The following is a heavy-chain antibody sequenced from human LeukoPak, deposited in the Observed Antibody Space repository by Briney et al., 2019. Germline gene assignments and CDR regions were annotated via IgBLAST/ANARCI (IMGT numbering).Heavy chain of an antibody. CDR3: ARPRYYGSGSYLY. CDR2: INHSGST. Sequence: SETLSLTRAVYGGSFSGYYWSWIRQPPGKGLEWIGEINHSGSTNYNPSLKSRVTISVDTSKNQFSLKLSSVTAADTAVYYCARPRYYGSGSYLYWGQGTLVTVSS. D-gene: IGHD3-10*01. J-gene: IGHJ4*02. V-gene: IGHV4-34*01. CDR1: GGSFSGYY.